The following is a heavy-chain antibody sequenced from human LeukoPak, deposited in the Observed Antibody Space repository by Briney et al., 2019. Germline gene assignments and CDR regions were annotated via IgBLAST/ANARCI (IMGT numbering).Heavy chain of an antibody. J-gene: IGHJ4*02. V-gene: IGHV3-23*01. CDR2: ITGSGQTK. Sequence: PGGSLRLSCLVSGFSFSDYAMSWVRRAPGKGLEWVSAITGSGQTKYYTDSVKGRFTMSRDNSKNTLYLQMNSLRDEDTAEYFCAKESLVVIESYFDSWGQGTLVLVSS. D-gene: IGHD3-22*01. CDR3: AKESLVVIESYFDS. CDR1: GFSFSDYA.